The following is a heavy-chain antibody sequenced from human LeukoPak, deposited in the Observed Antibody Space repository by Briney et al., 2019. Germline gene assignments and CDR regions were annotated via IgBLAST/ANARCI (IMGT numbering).Heavy chain of an antibody. J-gene: IGHJ4*02. D-gene: IGHD6-13*01. Sequence: SETLSLTCTVSGGSISSYYWSWIRQPPGKGLEWIGYIYYTGSTDYDPSLKSRVAISVDTSKNQFSLKLSSVTAADTAVYYCARGSKAAPGTFDYWGQGTLVTVSS. CDR2: IYYTGST. CDR3: ARGSKAAPGTFDY. CDR1: GGSISSYY. V-gene: IGHV4-59*01.